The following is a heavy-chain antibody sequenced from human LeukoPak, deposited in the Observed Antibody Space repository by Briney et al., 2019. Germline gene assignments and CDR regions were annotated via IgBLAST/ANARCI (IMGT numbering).Heavy chain of an antibody. CDR1: GGSISSGSYY. CDR3: ARDTAMVSLDY. J-gene: IGHJ4*02. D-gene: IGHD5-18*01. Sequence: SQTLSLTCTVSGGSISSGSYYWSWLRQPAGKGLEWIGRIYTSGSTNYNPSLKSRLTISVDTSKNQFSLKLSSVTAADTAVYYCARDTAMVSLDYWGQGTLVTVSS. V-gene: IGHV4-61*02. CDR2: IYTSGST.